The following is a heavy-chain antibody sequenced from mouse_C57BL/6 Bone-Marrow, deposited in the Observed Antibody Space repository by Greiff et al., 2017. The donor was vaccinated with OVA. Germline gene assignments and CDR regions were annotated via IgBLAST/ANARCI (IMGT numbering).Heavy chain of an antibody. CDR1: GYTFTSYW. CDR2: TDPSDSYT. Sequence: VQLQQPGAELVMPGASVKLSCKASGYTFTSYWMHWVKQRPGQGLEWIGETDPSDSYTNYNQKFKGKSTLTVDKSSSTAYMQLSSLTSEDSAVYYCARNYYYGSSYDWYFDVWGTGTTVTVSS. CDR3: ARNYYYGSSYDWYFDV. J-gene: IGHJ1*03. D-gene: IGHD1-1*01. V-gene: IGHV1-69*01.